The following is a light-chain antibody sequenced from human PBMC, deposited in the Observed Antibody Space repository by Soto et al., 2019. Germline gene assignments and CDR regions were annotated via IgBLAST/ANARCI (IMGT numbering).Light chain of an antibody. CDR2: GAS. Sequence: EIVMTQSPSTLSVSPGERATLSCRASQSVSSNLAWYQQKPGQAPRLLIYGASTRATGIPARFSGSGSATDFTLTISSLQSEDSAVYYCQQYNNWPPITFGQGTRLEIK. CDR3: QQYNNWPPIT. CDR1: QSVSSN. J-gene: IGKJ5*01. V-gene: IGKV3D-15*01.